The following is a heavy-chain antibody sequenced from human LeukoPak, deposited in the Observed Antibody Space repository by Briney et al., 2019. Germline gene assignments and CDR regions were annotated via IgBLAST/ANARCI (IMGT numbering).Heavy chain of an antibody. CDR3: ARDGGRDSILGYYYYYYMDV. CDR2: IYYSGST. D-gene: IGHD3-22*01. J-gene: IGHJ6*03. CDR1: GGSISSGGYS. V-gene: IGHV4-30-4*07. Sequence: SETLSLTCAVSGGSISSGGYSWSWIRQPPGKGLEWIGYIYYSGSTYYNPSLKSRVTISVDTSKNQFSLKLSSVTAADTAVYYCARDGGRDSILGYYYYYYMDVWGKGTTVTVSS.